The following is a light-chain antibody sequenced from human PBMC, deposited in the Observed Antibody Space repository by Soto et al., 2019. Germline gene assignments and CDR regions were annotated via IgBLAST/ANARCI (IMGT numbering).Light chain of an antibody. CDR1: QSVITN. CDR3: QQYNNWPST. Sequence: EIMLTQSPAPLSVPPGERATLSCRASQSVITNLAWYQQKSGQAPRLLIYAASTRATDIPARFSGSGSGTEFTLTISNLQSEDFVVYYCQQYNNWPSTFGQGTKVDIK. CDR2: AAS. V-gene: IGKV3-15*01. J-gene: IGKJ1*01.